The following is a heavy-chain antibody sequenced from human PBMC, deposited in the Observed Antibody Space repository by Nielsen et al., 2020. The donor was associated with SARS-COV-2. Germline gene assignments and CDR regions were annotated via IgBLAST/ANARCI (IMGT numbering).Heavy chain of an antibody. CDR1: GFTFSSYG. CDR3: ARVLQLWLDYYYYYMDV. D-gene: IGHD5-18*01. Sequence: GESLKISCAASGFTFSSYGMHWVRQAPGKGLEWVAVIWYDGSNKYYADSVKGRFTISRDNSKNTLYLQMNSLRAEDTAVYYCARVLQLWLDYYYYYMDVWGKGTTVTVSS. CDR2: IWYDGSNK. J-gene: IGHJ6*03. V-gene: IGHV3-33*01.